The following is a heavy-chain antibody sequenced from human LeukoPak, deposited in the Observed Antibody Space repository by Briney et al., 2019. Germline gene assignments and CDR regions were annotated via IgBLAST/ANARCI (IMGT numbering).Heavy chain of an antibody. Sequence: GGSLRLSCTASGFTFTTYAINWVRHTPGKGLEWVSGISAGGSSTDYADSVKGRFTISRDNSKNTLYLEMNSLRAEDTAVYYCARGGTMYYGSGNFDYWGQGTLLTASS. CDR2: ISAGGSST. D-gene: IGHD3-10*01. CDR1: GFTFTTYA. CDR3: ARGGTMYYGSGNFDY. V-gene: IGHV3-23*01. J-gene: IGHJ4*02.